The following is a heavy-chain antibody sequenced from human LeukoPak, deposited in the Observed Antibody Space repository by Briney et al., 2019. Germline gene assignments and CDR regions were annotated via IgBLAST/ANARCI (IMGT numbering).Heavy chain of an antibody. CDR2: ISGSGGST. CDR1: GFTFSSYA. CDR3: AKETVVVVAATPDAFDI. Sequence: GGSLRLSCAASGFTFSSYAMSWVRQAPGKGLEWVSGISGSGGSTHYADSVKDRFTISRDNSKNTLYLQLNSLRAEDTAVYYCAKETVVVVAATPDAFDIWGQGTMVTVSS. D-gene: IGHD2-15*01. V-gene: IGHV3-23*01. J-gene: IGHJ3*02.